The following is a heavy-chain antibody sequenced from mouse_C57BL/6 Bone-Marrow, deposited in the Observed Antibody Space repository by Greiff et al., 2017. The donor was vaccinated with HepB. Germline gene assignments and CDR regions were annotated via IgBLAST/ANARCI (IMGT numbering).Heavy chain of an antibody. V-gene: IGHV5-4*01. CDR1: GFTFSSYA. CDR2: ISDGGSYT. D-gene: IGHD1-1*01. CDR3: ASFTTVVAYWYFDV. Sequence: EVQLMESGGGLVKPGGSLKLSCAASGFTFSSYAMSWVRQTPEKRLEWVATISDGGSYTYYPDNVKGRFTISRDNAKNNLYLQMSHLKSEDTAMYYCASFTTVVAYWYFDVWGTGTTVTVSS. J-gene: IGHJ1*03.